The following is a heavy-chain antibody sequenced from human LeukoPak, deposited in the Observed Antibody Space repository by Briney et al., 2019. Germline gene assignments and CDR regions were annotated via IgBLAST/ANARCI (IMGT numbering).Heavy chain of an antibody. D-gene: IGHD1-26*01. CDR1: GGSISSSSYY. J-gene: IGHJ4*02. CDR3: ARVLGATIGY. CDR2: IYYSGST. V-gene: IGHV4-39*07. Sequence: PSETLSLTCTVSGGSISSSSYYWCWIRQPPGKGLEWIGSIYYSGSTYYNPSLKSRVTISVDTSKNQFSLKLSSVTAADTAVYYCARVLGATIGYWGQGTLVTVSS.